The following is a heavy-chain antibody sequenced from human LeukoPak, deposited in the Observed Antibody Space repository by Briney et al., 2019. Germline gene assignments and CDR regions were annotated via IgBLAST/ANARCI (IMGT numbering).Heavy chain of an antibody. Sequence: SETLSLTCAVYGGSFSGYYWSWIRQPPGKGLEWIGEINHSGSTNYNPSLKSRVTISVDTSKNQFSLKPSSVTAADTAVYYCARGGPAVSGNSGRWFDPWGQGTLVTVSS. J-gene: IGHJ5*02. CDR2: INHSGST. D-gene: IGHD4-23*01. CDR3: ARGGPAVSGNSGRWFDP. V-gene: IGHV4-34*01. CDR1: GGSFSGYY.